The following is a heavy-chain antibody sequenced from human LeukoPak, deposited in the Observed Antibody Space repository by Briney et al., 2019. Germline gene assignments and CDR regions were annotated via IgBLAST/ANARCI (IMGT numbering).Heavy chain of an antibody. D-gene: IGHD3-22*01. Sequence: ASVNVSYKASGYTFTIYGISWVREAPGQGLEWMGWISAYNGNTNYAQKLQGRVTMTTDTSTSTAYMELRSLRSDDTAVYYCARDYYYDSSGYSQLFDYWGQGTLVTVSS. CDR3: ARDYYYDSSGYSQLFDY. CDR2: ISAYNGNT. CDR1: GYTFTIYG. V-gene: IGHV1-18*01. J-gene: IGHJ4*02.